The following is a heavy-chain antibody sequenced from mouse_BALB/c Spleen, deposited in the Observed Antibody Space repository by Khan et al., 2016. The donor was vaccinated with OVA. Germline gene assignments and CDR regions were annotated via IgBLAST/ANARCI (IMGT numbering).Heavy chain of an antibody. J-gene: IGHJ1*01. D-gene: IGHD1-1*02. V-gene: IGHV9-3-1*01. Sequence: QIQLVQSGPELKKPGETVKISCKASGYTFTNYGMNWMKQAPGKGLKWMGWINTYTGEPTYADDFKGRFAFSLETSVSTAYLQINNLKNEDTATYCCASGGHWYFDFWGAGTTVTVSS. CDR2: INTYTGEP. CDR3: ASGGHWYFDF. CDR1: GYTFTNYG.